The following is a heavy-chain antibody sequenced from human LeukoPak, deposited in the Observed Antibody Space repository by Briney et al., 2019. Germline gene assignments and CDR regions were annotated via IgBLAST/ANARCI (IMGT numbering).Heavy chain of an antibody. CDR1: GGTFSSYA. CDR3: ARDNRPDYYYGMDV. CDR2: IIPIFGTA. D-gene: IGHD1-14*01. V-gene: IGHV1-69*01. J-gene: IGHJ6*02. Sequence: SVKVSCKASGGTFSSYAISWVRQAPGQGLEWMGGIIPIFGTANYAQKFQGRVTITADESTSTAYMELSSLGSEDTAVYYCARDNRPDYYYGMDVWGQGTTVTVSS.